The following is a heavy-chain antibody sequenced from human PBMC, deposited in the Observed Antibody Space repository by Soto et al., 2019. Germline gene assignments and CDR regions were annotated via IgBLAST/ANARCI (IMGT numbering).Heavy chain of an antibody. CDR1: GFTFSTYW. J-gene: IGHJ4*02. V-gene: IGHV3-74*01. CDR2: LDNDGTNT. Sequence: GGSLRLSCAASGFTFSTYWMHWVRQAPGKGLVWVSRLDNDGTNTRYADSVKSRFTVSRDNGKNTVYLQMDSLRAEDTAVYYCARDGGTYFDYWGQGTLVTVSS. D-gene: IGHD3-16*01. CDR3: ARDGGTYFDY.